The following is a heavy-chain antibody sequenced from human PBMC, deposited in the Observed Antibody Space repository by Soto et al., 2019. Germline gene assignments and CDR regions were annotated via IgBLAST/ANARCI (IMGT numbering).Heavy chain of an antibody. CDR1: GGSFSGYY. J-gene: IGHJ4*02. V-gene: IGHV4-34*01. D-gene: IGHD5-12*01. CDR2: INHSGST. CDR3: AREKALIGYSGSTTTNENDY. Sequence: SETLSLTCAVYGGSFSGYYWSWIRQPPGKGLEWIGEINHSGSTNYNPSLKSRVTISVDTSKNQFSLKLSSVTAADTAVYYCAREKALIGYSGSTTTNENDYWGQGTLVTVSS.